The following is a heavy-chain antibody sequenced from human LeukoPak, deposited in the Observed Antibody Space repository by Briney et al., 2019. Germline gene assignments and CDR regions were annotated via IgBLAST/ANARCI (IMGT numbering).Heavy chain of an antibody. CDR2: ITNGGSTI. CDR3: ARSIGLTGGGVDV. V-gene: IGHV3-11*01. D-gene: IGHD3-9*01. J-gene: IGHJ6*02. Sequence: GGSLRLSCAVSGFNFSNAWMNWVRQAPGKGLEWVSYITNGGSTIHHADSVKGRFTISRDNAKKTLYLQMNSLRAEDTAVYYCARSIGLTGGGVDVWGQGTTVTVSS. CDR1: GFNFSNAW.